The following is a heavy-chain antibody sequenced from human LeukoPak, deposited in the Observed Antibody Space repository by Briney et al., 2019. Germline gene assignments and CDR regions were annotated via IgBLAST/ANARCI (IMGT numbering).Heavy chain of an antibody. CDR2: IYTGGTT. J-gene: IGHJ4*02. V-gene: IGHV3-53*01. D-gene: IGHD3-16*01. Sequence: GGSLRLSCTASGFTVSGTHMSWVRQAPGKGLEWVSAIYTGGTTYYADSAAGRFTISRDNSKNTLYLLMNSLRTEDTAVYYCARDQATSGGGLDSWGQGTLVTVSS. CDR1: GFTVSGTH. CDR3: ARDQATSGGGLDS.